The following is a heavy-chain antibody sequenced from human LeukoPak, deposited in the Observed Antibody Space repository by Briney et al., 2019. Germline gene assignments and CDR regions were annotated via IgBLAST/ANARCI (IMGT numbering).Heavy chain of an antibody. CDR1: GGSVSSGSYY. CDR3: ARVPRLRGYFDS. J-gene: IGHJ4*02. CDR2: IYYSGST. Sequence: SETLSLTCTVSGGSVSSGSYYWSWIRQPPGKGLEWIVYIYYSGSTNYNPSLKSQVTISVDTSKNQFSLKLRSVTAADTAVYYCARVPRLRGYFDSWGQGTLVTVSS. D-gene: IGHD2-15*01. V-gene: IGHV4-61*01.